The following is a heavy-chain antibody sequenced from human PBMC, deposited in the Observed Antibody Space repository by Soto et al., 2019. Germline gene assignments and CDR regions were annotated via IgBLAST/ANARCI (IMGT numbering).Heavy chain of an antibody. V-gene: IGHV3-30*18. J-gene: IGHJ6*02. Sequence: SLRLSCAASGFTFSSYGMHWVRQAPGKGLEWVAVISYDGSNKYYADSVKGRFTISRDNSKNTLYLQMNSLRAEDTAVYYCAKELIRFLEWLPNYYYYGMDVWGQGTTVTVSS. D-gene: IGHD3-3*01. CDR3: AKELIRFLEWLPNYYYYGMDV. CDR2: ISYDGSNK. CDR1: GFTFSSYG.